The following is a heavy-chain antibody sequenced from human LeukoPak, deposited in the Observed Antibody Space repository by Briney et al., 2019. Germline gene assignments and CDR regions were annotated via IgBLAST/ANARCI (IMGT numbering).Heavy chain of an antibody. CDR1: KFNFNSYG. CDR3: AKDPSGDYIGTFEM. J-gene: IGHJ3*02. D-gene: IGHD4-17*01. CDR2: ISGSGGST. V-gene: IGHV3-23*01. Sequence: PGGSLRLSCTTSKFNFNSYGMTWVRQAAGRGLEWVSSISGSGGSTQYAASVQGRFTISRDNSKNTLYLQMNSLRAEDTAIYYCAKDPSGDYIGTFEMWGQGTMVTVSS.